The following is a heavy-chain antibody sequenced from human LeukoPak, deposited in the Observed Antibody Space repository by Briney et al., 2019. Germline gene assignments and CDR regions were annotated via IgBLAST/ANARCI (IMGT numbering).Heavy chain of an antibody. CDR2: IYTSGTT. CDR3: ARGMTTVVDDAFDI. J-gene: IGHJ3*02. CDR1: GGSISNYY. Sequence: SETLSLTCTVSGGSISNYYWSWIRQPAGKGLEWIGRIYTSGTTNYNPSLKSRVTMSVDTSQNQFSLKLSSVTAADTAVYYCARGMTTVVDDAFDIWGQGTMVTVSS. V-gene: IGHV4-4*07. D-gene: IGHD4-23*01.